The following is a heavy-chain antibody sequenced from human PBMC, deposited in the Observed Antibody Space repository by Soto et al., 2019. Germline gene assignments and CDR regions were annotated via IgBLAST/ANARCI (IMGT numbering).Heavy chain of an antibody. D-gene: IGHD5-12*01. CDR1: GFSLSTSGVG. J-gene: IGHJ4*02. CDR2: IYWDDDK. V-gene: IGHV2-5*02. Sequence: QITLKESGPTLVKPTQTLTLTCTFSGFSLSTSGVGVGWIRQPPGKALEWLALIYWDDDKRYSPSLKSRLTIPKDTSKTQAVRPMTNMDPVDTATYYCAHLRGWLPYYDYWGQGTLVTVSS. CDR3: AHLRGWLPYYDY.